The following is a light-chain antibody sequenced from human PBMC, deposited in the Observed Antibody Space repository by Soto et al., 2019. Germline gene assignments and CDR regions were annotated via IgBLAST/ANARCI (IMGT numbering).Light chain of an antibody. J-gene: IGLJ3*02. V-gene: IGLV1-40*01. CDR1: STNIGAGYG. CDR2: GGT. Sequence: QSVLTQPPSVSGAPGQRVSISCTGSSTNIGAGYGVHWYQQRPGTAPKLLIVGGTIRPSGVSDRFSGSRSGNTASLTISGLQAEDESDYYCISYTSSSTWVFGGGTKLTVL. CDR3: ISYTSSSTWV.